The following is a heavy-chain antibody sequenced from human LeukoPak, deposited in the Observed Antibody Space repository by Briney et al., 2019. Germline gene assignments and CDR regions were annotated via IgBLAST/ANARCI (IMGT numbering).Heavy chain of an antibody. Sequence: GRSLRLSCAASGFTFSSYGMHWVRQAPGKGLEWVAVISYDGSNKYYADSVRGRFTISRDNSKNTLYLQMNSLRAEDTAVYYCAKEGPWLVRGEGDYFDYWGQGTLVTVSS. J-gene: IGHJ4*02. CDR1: GFTFSSYG. V-gene: IGHV3-30*18. CDR3: AKEGPWLVRGEGDYFDY. D-gene: IGHD6-19*01. CDR2: ISYDGSNK.